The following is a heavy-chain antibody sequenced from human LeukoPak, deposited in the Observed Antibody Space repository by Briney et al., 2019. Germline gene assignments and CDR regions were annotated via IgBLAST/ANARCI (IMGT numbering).Heavy chain of an antibody. CDR3: ARDKYYYGSGSSPFDY. D-gene: IGHD3-10*01. V-gene: IGHV1-2*02. CDR2: INPNSSGT. CDR1: GYTFTGYY. Sequence: PQASVKVSCTASGYTFTGYYMHWVRQAPGQGLEWMGWINPNSSGTNYAQKFQGRVTMTRDTSISTAYMELSRLRSDDTAVYHCARDKYYYGSGSSPFDYWGQGTLVTVSS. J-gene: IGHJ4*02.